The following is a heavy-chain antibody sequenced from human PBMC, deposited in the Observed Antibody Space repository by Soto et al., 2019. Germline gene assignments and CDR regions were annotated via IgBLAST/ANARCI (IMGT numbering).Heavy chain of an antibody. Sequence: GGSLRLSCAASGFTFSTYAMSWVRQSPGKGLEWVSAMSGSGATTHHAGSVKGRFTISRDNSKNTLYLQLSSVTAADTAVYYCARGITALTIAARSDHFDYWGQGTLVTVSS. CDR2: MSGSGATT. V-gene: IGHV3-23*01. J-gene: IGHJ4*02. CDR1: GFTFSTYA. D-gene: IGHD6-6*01. CDR3: ARGITALTIAARSDHFDY.